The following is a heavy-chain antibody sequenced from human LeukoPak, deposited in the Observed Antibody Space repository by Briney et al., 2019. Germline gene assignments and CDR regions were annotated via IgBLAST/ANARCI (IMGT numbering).Heavy chain of an antibody. CDR1: GGSISSGDYY. Sequence: SETLSLTCTVSGGSISSGDYYWSWIRQPPGKGLEWIGYIYYSGSTYYNPSLKSRVTISVDTSKNQFSLKLSSVTAADTAVYYCARNSGSLPYYYYYYMDVRGKGTTVTVSS. CDR2: IYYSGST. J-gene: IGHJ6*03. CDR3: ARNSGSLPYYYYYYMDV. D-gene: IGHD1-26*01. V-gene: IGHV4-30-4*08.